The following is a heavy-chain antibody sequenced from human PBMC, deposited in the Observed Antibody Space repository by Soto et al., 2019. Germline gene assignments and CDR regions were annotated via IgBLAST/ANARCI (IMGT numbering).Heavy chain of an antibody. J-gene: IGHJ4*02. CDR3: ARERHTNSIVLVTAILDY. CDR1: GGSVSSGSYC. Sequence: SETLSRTCTVSGGSVSSGSYCCSCIRQPPGNGLELIGYIYYSGSTSYNPSLKRRVTISVDTSKNQFSLKLSSVTAADTAVYYCARERHTNSIVLVTAILDYWGQGTLVTVCS. CDR2: IYYSGST. V-gene: IGHV4-61*01. D-gene: IGHD2-21*02.